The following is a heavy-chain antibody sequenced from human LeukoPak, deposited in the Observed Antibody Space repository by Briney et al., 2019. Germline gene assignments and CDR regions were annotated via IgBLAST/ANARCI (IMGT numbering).Heavy chain of an antibody. V-gene: IGHV1-2*04. CDR3: ARGGVVVAATRGDYYYYGMDV. CDR2: INPNSGGT. D-gene: IGHD2-15*01. Sequence: ASVNVSCKASGYTFTGYYMHWVRQAPGQGLEWMGWINPNSGGTNYAQKFQGWVTMTRDTSISTAYMELSRLRSDDTAVYYCARGGVVVAATRGDYYYYGMDVWGQGTTATVSS. J-gene: IGHJ6*02. CDR1: GYTFTGYY.